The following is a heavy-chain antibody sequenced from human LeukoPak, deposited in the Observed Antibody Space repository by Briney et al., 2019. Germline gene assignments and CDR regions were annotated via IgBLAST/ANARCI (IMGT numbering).Heavy chain of an antibody. CDR1: GGSISSYY. V-gene: IGHV4-4*09. CDR3: ARTRDQYYFFMDV. D-gene: IGHD2-2*01. J-gene: IGHJ6*03. Sequence: SETLSLTCTISGGSISSYYWSWIRQPPGKGLEWIGYIDTSGSTNYNPSLKSRVTISVDTSKNQFSLKLSSMTAADTAVYYCARTRDQYYFFMDVWGKGTTVTASS. CDR2: IDTSGST.